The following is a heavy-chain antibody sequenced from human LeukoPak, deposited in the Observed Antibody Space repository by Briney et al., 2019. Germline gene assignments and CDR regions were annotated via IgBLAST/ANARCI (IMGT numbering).Heavy chain of an antibody. CDR2: ISGSGGSS. CDR1: GFTFISYA. CDR3: AMAVIGSGWTLDY. V-gene: IGHV3-23*01. J-gene: IGHJ4*02. Sequence: GGSLRLSCAASGFTFISYAMSWVRQAPGKGLEWVSTISGSGGSSSYADSVKGRFTISRDISKNILYLQVNSLRAEDTAVYYCAMAVIGSGWTLDYWGQGTLVTVSS. D-gene: IGHD6-19*01.